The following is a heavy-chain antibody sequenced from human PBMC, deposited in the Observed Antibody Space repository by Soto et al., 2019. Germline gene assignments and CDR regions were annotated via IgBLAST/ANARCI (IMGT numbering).Heavy chain of an antibody. CDR3: AKDRRAGGNYGLYSDF. CDR1: GFTFSSYG. D-gene: IGHD1-7*01. Sequence: EVQLLESGGGLVQPGGSLRLSCAASGFTFSSYGMTWVRQAPGKGLEWVSFSSATGAGTYYADSVKGRFTISRDNSKNTLYLQMTSLRADDTAVYYCAKDRRAGGNYGLYSDFWGQGDLVSVSS. CDR2: SSATGAGT. J-gene: IGHJ4*02. V-gene: IGHV3-23*01.